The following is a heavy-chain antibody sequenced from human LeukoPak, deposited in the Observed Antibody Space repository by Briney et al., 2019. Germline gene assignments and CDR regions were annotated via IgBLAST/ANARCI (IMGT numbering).Heavy chain of an antibody. CDR3: ARSQGATWQQLYSV. J-gene: IGHJ4*02. D-gene: IGHD6-13*01. V-gene: IGHV1-2*02. CDR1: GYTFTDYY. Sequence: ASVTVSCKASGYTFTDYYIHWMRQPLGQGLEWMGLIYPKRGVTTYAQKFQGRVTMTRDTSITTAYMQLTRLRSDDTTIYYCARSQGATWQQLYSVWGQGTLVTVSS. CDR2: IYPKRGVT.